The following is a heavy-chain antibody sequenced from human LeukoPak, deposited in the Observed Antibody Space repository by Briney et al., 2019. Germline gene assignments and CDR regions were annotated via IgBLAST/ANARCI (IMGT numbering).Heavy chain of an antibody. Sequence: PSETLSLTCSVSGVSISSYYWSWIRQPPGKGLEWIGYIYYTGSTNYNPSLKSRVTISVDTSKNLFSLKLSSVTAADTAVYYCARAPDYFYYYYMDVCGKGTTVTISS. V-gene: IGHV4-59*08. CDR2: IYYTGST. CDR3: ARAPDYFYYYYMDV. CDR1: GVSISSYY. J-gene: IGHJ6*03.